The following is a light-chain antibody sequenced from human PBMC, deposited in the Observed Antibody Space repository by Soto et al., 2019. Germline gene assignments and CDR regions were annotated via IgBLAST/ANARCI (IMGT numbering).Light chain of an antibody. CDR3: QEGYSTPWT. CDR1: QSISSY. J-gene: IGKJ1*01. CDR2: AAS. V-gene: IGKV1-39*01. Sequence: DIPMTQSPSSLSASVGDRVTITCRASQSISSYLHWYQQKPGKAPKLLIDAASNLQTGVPSRFSASGSGTDFTLTMNGLQPEDFATYYCQEGYSTPWTFGQGTNVEIK.